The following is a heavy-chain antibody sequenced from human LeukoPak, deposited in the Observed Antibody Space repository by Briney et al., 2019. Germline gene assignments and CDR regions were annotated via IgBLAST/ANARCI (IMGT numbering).Heavy chain of an antibody. D-gene: IGHD3-16*01. Sequence: GGSLRLSCAASGFTFSSYAMSWVRQAPGKGLEWVSAVSGSGASTYYADSVKGRFTISRDNSKNTLYLQMNSLRAEDTAVYYCAKGVPDGGNFDYWGQGTLVTVSS. V-gene: IGHV3-23*01. CDR3: AKGVPDGGNFDY. J-gene: IGHJ4*02. CDR1: GFTFSSYA. CDR2: VSGSGAST.